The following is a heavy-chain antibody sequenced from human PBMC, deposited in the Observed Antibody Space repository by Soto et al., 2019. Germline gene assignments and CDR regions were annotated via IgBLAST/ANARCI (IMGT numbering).Heavy chain of an antibody. V-gene: IGHV5-51*01. CDR3: ARGQTVGRTVGAFDI. D-gene: IGHD1-26*01. J-gene: IGHJ3*02. CDR1: GYSFSTYY. CDR2: IYPGDSDT. Sequence: EVQLVQSGAEVKKPGESLKISCKGSGYSFSTYYIGWVRQMPGKGLECMGIIYPGDSDTRYCPSFQGQVLISVDKAISTAYLHWGSLESSDTAVYYCARGQTVGRTVGAFDIWGQGTVVTVPS.